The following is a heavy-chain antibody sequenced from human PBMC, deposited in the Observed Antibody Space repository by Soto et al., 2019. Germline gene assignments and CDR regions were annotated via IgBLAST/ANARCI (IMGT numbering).Heavy chain of an antibody. CDR3: AAELTGYSYGPGDIY. D-gene: IGHD5-12*01. V-gene: IGHV4-30-4*01. Sequence: SETLSLTCTVSGGSISIGDYYWSWIRQPPGQGLEWIGYISNSGTTYYNPSLKSRVSLSLDTSNNQFSLDLTSATAADTAVYYCAAELTGYSYGPGDIYWGQGTLVTVSS. CDR1: GGSISIGDYY. CDR2: ISNSGTT. J-gene: IGHJ4*02.